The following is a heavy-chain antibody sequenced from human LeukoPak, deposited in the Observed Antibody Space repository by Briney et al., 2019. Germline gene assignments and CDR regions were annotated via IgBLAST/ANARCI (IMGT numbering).Heavy chain of an antibody. D-gene: IGHD6-6*01. CDR2: ISSSSSYI. V-gene: IGHV3-21*01. J-gene: IGHJ4*02. CDR1: GFTFSSYS. Sequence: GGSLRLSCAASGFTFSSYSMNWVRQAPGKGLEWVSSISSSSSYIYYADSVKGRFTISRDNAKNSLYLQMISLRAEDTAVYYCARRGQLVPYFDYWGQGTLVTVSS. CDR3: ARRGQLVPYFDY.